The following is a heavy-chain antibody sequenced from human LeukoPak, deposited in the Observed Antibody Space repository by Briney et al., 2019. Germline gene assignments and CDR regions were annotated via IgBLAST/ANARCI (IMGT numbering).Heavy chain of an antibody. CDR3: ARGDYDYVWGSYRH. V-gene: IGHV1-69*05. CDR1: GGTFSSYA. J-gene: IGHJ4*02. Sequence: SVKVSCKASGGTFSSYAISWVRQAPGQGLEWMGGIIPIFGTANYAQKFQGRVTITTDESTSTAYMELNSLRSEDTAVYYCARGDYDYVWGSYRHWGQGTLVTVSS. CDR2: IIPIFGTA. D-gene: IGHD3-16*02.